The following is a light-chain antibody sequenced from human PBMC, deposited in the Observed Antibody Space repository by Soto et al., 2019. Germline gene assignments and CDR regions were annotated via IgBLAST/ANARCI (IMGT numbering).Light chain of an antibody. CDR1: SSDVGHFNL. CDR2: EGS. V-gene: IGLV2-23*01. Sequence: SALTQPASVSGSPGQSITISCTGSSSDVGHFNLVSWYQHYPGKAPKLMIYEGSKRPSGVSNRFSGSKSVNTASLTISGLQAEDEADYYCSSYAGDGTTVFGTGTKLTVL. CDR3: SSYAGDGTTV. J-gene: IGLJ1*01.